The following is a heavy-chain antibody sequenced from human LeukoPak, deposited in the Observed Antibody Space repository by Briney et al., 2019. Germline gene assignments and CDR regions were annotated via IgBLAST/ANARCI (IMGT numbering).Heavy chain of an antibody. V-gene: IGHV3-23*01. CDR3: AKDKDIVVVVAQLDY. CDR1: GFTLSSYG. Sequence: GGSLRLSCAASGFTLSSYGMSWVRQAPGKGLEWVSAISGSGGSTYYADSVKGRFTISRDNSKNTLYLQMNSLRAEDTAVYYCAKDKDIVVVVAQLDYWGQGTLVTVSS. J-gene: IGHJ4*02. D-gene: IGHD2-15*01. CDR2: ISGSGGST.